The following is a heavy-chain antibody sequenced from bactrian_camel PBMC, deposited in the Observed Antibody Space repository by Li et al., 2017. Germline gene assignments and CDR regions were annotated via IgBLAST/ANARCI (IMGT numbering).Heavy chain of an antibody. J-gene: IGHJ6*01. CDR2: IYTSGDRT. CDR1: GYDGTMYC. CDR3: AADFESPESDYDGDYDRPPWEGWQGSGY. Sequence: HVQLVESGGGSVQAGGSQRLSCAASGYDGTMYCVAWFRQVPGKQRAGVAAIYTSGDRTYYADSVKGRFTISLDNAKNTVYLQMNSLRPEDTAMYYCAADFESPESDYDGDYDRPPWEGWQGSGYWGQGTQVT. D-gene: IGHD4*01. V-gene: IGHV3S53*01.